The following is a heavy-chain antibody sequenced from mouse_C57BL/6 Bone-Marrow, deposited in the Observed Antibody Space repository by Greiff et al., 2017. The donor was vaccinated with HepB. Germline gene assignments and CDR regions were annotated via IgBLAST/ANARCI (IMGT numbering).Heavy chain of an antibody. CDR3: AREEEYGKGGFAY. J-gene: IGHJ3*01. CDR2: INYDGSST. CDR1: GFTFSDYY. V-gene: IGHV5-16*01. D-gene: IGHD2-10*02. Sequence: EVHLVESEGGLVQPGSSMKLSCTASGFTFSDYYMAWVRQVPEKGLEWVANINYDGSSTYYLDSLKSRFIISRDNAKNILYLQMSSLKSEDTATYYCAREEEYGKGGFAYWGQGTLVTVSA.